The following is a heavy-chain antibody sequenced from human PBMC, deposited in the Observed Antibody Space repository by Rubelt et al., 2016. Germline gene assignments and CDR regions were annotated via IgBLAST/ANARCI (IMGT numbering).Heavy chain of an antibody. V-gene: IGHV3-21*05. CDR2: ISGSSSDI. J-gene: IGHJ5*02. D-gene: IGHD4-11*01. Sequence: EVQLVESGGTLVKPGGSLRLSCAASGFTLSNYVMNWVRQAPGKGLEWVSYISGSSSDIYYADSVKGRFTISRDNAKNSLYRQMNSRRAEDTAVYYCARENSNYVVSYNWFDAWGQGTLVTVSS. CDR1: GFTLSNYV. CDR3: ARENSNYVVSYNWFDA.